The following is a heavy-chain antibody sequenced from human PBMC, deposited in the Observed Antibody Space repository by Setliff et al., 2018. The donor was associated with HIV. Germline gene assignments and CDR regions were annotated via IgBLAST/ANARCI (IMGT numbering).Heavy chain of an antibody. CDR1: GFTFTNAW. CDR2: IKRKTDGGTT. D-gene: IGHD2-21*01. J-gene: IGHJ5*02. V-gene: IGHV3-15*01. Sequence: GESLKISCTASGFTFTNAWLTWVRQAPGKGLEWVGRIKRKTDGGTTDYAAPVKGRFTISRDDSRNTLYLQMNNLKTEDTAMYYCTTDWGGGGAPLDPWGQGTLVTVSS. CDR3: TTDWGGGGAPLDP.